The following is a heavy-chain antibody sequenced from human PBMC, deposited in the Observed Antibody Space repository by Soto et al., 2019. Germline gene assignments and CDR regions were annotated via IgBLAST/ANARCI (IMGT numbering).Heavy chain of an antibody. CDR2: IIPIFGTA. CDR1: GGTFSSYA. V-gene: IGHV1-69*13. J-gene: IGHJ5*02. CDR3: AREVGATLNWFDP. Sequence: SVKVSCKASGGTFSSYAISWVRQAPGQGLELMGGIIPIFGTANYAQKFQGRVTITADESTSTAYMELSSLRSEDTAVYYCAREVGATLNWFDPWGQGTLVTVPQ. D-gene: IGHD1-26*01.